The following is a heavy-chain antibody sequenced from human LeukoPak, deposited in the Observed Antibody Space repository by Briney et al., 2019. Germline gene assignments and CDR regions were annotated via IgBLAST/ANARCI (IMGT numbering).Heavy chain of an antibody. V-gene: IGHV4-4*07. J-gene: IGHJ4*02. CDR1: GDSTSGYF. CDR3: ARVSDFWSAYFDY. Sequence: NPSETLSLTCTVSGDSTSGYFWSWIRQPAGKGLEWLGHIHATGRTDYNPSLKSRVTMSLDTSKDQISLKVTSVTAADTAFYYCARVSDFWSAYFDYWGQGILVTVSS. CDR2: IHATGRT. D-gene: IGHD3-3*01.